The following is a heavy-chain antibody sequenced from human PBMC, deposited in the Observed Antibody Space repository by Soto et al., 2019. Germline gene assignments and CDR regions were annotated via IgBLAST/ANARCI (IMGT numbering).Heavy chain of an antibody. J-gene: IGHJ4*02. CDR2: IIPMLGMS. CDR3: ATNYGSGSTHFDY. CDR1: GDTFNFYT. V-gene: IGHV1-69*02. D-gene: IGHD3-10*01. Sequence: QVQLVQSGAEVKKPGSPVRVSCTASGDTFNFYTISWVRQVPGQGPEWMGRIIPMLGMSNYAQKFQGRVTIMVDKSTSTVYMNLSGLTSEDTAVYYCATNYGSGSTHFDYWGQGTLVTVSS.